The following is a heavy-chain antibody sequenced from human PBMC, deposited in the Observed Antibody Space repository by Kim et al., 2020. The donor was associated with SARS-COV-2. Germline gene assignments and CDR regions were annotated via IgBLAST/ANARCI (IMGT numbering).Heavy chain of an antibody. CDR3: ATCGLATDFGY. J-gene: IGHJ4*02. V-gene: IGHV4-31*02. D-gene: IGHD5-12*01. CDR2: T. Sequence: TYYNPSLKSRVTISVDTSKNQFSLKLSSVTAADTAVYYCATCGLATDFGYWGQGTLVTVSS.